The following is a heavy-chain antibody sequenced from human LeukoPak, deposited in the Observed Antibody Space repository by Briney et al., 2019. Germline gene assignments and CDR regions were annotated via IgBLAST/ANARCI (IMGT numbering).Heavy chain of an antibody. CDR1: GFNFDDYV. CDR3: ARSRHSYDSTGFPHY. CDR2: INWNGGSR. V-gene: IGHV3-20*04. J-gene: IGHJ4*02. Sequence: GGSLRLSCAASGFNFDDYVMNWVRHAPGKGLEWVSGINWNGGSRVYADSVKGRFTISRDNAKNSLYLQMNSLRAEDTALYYCARSRHSYDSTGFPHYWGQGTLVTVSS. D-gene: IGHD3-22*01.